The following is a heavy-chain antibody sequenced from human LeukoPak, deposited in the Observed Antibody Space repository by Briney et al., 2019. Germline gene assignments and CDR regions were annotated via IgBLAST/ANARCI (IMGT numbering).Heavy chain of an antibody. J-gene: IGHJ6*02. Sequence: GGSLRLSCAASGFSFSDHYMDWVRQAPGQGLEWVGRIRNKARSYTTEYAASMTGRFTISRDDSKNSLYLQMNSLTIEDTAVYYCTGGRSDRGFYGFDVWGQGTTVIVSS. CDR1: GFSFSDHY. CDR2: IRNKARSYTT. V-gene: IGHV3-72*01. CDR3: TGGRSDRGFYGFDV. D-gene: IGHD5-12*01.